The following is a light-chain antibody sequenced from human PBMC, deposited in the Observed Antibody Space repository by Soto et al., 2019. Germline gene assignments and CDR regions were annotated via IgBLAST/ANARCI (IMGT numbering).Light chain of an antibody. CDR2: GAS. V-gene: IGKV3-20*01. Sequence: EIVLTQSPGTLSLSPGERATLSCRASQSVSSNYLAWYQQKPGQAPRLLIFGASSRATGIPDRFSGSGSGTDFTLTISRLEHEDFAVYYCQQYDTSPYTFGQGTKLEIK. CDR1: QSVSSNY. CDR3: QQYDTSPYT. J-gene: IGKJ2*01.